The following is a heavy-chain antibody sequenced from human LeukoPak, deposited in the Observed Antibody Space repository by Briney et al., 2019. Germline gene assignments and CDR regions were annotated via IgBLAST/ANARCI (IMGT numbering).Heavy chain of an antibody. D-gene: IGHD3-10*01. CDR3: ARDMGQT. J-gene: IGHJ5*02. Sequence: SETLSLTCTASGFSISSGAYYWTWIRQAAGKGLEWIGRIYTSGTTDYNPSLKSRVSISLDTSKNQFSLNLSSVTAADTAVYYCARDMGQTWGQGTLVTVSS. CDR1: GFSISSGAYY. CDR2: IYTSGTT. V-gene: IGHV4-61*02.